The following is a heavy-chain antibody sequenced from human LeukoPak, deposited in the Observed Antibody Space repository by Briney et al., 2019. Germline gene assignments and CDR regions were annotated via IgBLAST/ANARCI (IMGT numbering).Heavy chain of an antibody. CDR2: IYYSGST. CDR3: ARDLSFVRGVPLAFDI. J-gene: IGHJ3*02. D-gene: IGHD3-10*02. Sequence: PSETLSLTCTVSGGSISSYYWSWIRQPPGKGLEWIGYIYYSGSTNYNPFLKSRVTISVDTSKNQFSLKLSSVTAADTAVYYCARDLSFVRGVPLAFDIWGQGTMVTVSS. V-gene: IGHV4-59*01. CDR1: GGSISSYY.